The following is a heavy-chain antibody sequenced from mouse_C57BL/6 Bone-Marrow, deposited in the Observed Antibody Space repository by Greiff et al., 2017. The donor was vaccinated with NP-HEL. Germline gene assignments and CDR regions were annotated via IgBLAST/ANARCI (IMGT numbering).Heavy chain of an antibody. D-gene: IGHD1-1*01. V-gene: IGHV1-81*01. CDR2: IYPRSGNT. CDR1: GYTFTSYG. J-gene: IGHJ3*01. CDR3: ASPYYYGSSSAWFAY. Sequence: VQLQQSGAELARPGASVKLSCKASGYTFTSYGISWVKQRTGQGLEWIGEIYPRSGNTYYNEKFKGKATLTADKSSSTAYMELRSLTSEDSAIYFCASPYYYGSSSAWFAYWGQGTLVTVSA.